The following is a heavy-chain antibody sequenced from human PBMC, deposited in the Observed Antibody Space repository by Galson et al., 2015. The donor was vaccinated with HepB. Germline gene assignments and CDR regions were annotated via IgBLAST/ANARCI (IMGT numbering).Heavy chain of an antibody. V-gene: IGHV3-30*18. Sequence: SLRLSCAASGFTFSSYGMHWVRQAPGKGLEWVAVISYDGSNKYYADSVKGRFTISRDNSKNTLYLQMNSLRAEDTAVYYCAKINGGSYTVGSYYYHMDVWGKGTTVTVSS. CDR1: GFTFSSYG. CDR2: ISYDGSNK. CDR3: AKINGGSYTVGSYYYHMDV. D-gene: IGHD1-26*01. J-gene: IGHJ6*03.